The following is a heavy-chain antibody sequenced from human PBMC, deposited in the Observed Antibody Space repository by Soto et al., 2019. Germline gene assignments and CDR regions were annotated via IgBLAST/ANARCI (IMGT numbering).Heavy chain of an antibody. Sequence: LRLSCAASGFTFSSYSMNWVRQAPGKGLEWVSSISSSSSYIYYADSLKGRFTISRDNAKNSLYLQMNSLRAEDTAVYYCAREGLYSGSYYVPDYWGQGTLVTVSS. D-gene: IGHD1-26*01. CDR2: ISSSSSYI. V-gene: IGHV3-21*01. CDR1: GFTFSSYS. CDR3: AREGLYSGSYYVPDY. J-gene: IGHJ4*02.